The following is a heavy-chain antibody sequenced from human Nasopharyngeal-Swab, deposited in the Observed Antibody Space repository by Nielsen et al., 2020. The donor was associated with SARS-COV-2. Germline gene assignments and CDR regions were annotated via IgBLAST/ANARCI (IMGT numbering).Heavy chain of an antibody. J-gene: IGHJ4*02. V-gene: IGHV1-18*01. CDR1: GTSV. CDR3: ARDCSTSSCHLV. CDR2: ISPYNSKA. D-gene: IGHD2-2*01. Sequence: ASVKVSCKTSGTSVISWVRQAPGQGLEWVGRISPYNSKANYAQNIQGRVTMTTDTSTSTAYMELSSLRSDDTAVYYCARDCSTSSCHLVWGQGTLVTVSS.